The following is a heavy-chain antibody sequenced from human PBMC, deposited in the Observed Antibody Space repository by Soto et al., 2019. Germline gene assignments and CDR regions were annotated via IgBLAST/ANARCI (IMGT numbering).Heavy chain of an antibody. CDR1: GVSFSGYY. CDR3: ARGKITSLFVY. V-gene: IGHV4-34*01. D-gene: IGHD3-10*01. Sequence: SETLSLTCAVYGVSFSGYYWTWIRQPPGTGLEWIGEINHSGSTNYNPSLKSRVTISVDTSKNQFSLKLTSVTAADTAVYYGARGKITSLFVYRGQGNLVTVCS. J-gene: IGHJ4*02. CDR2: INHSGST.